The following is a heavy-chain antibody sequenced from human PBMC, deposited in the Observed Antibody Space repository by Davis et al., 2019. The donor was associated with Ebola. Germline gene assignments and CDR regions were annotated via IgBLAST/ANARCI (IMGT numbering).Heavy chain of an antibody. CDR2: INHSGST. J-gene: IGHJ6*02. Sequence: GSLRLSCAASGFTFSSYWMSWIRQPPGKGLEWIGEINHSGSTNYNPSLKSRVTISVDTSKNQFSLKLSSVTAADTAVYYCAREDGYHYYGMDVWGQGTTVTVSS. D-gene: IGHD3-22*01. CDR3: AREDGYHYYGMDV. V-gene: IGHV4-34*01. CDR1: GFTFSSYW.